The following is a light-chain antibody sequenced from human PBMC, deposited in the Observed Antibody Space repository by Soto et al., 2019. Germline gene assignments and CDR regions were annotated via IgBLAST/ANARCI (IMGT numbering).Light chain of an antibody. CDR1: QSINSR. J-gene: IGKJ2*02. Sequence: DIQMIQSPSTLSASVGDRVTITCRASQSINSRLAWYQQKPGEAPKLLIYGASTLESGVPSRFSGSGSGTEFTLTISSLLPDDFATYFCPEYDGHCTFGQGTKLEIK. V-gene: IGKV1-5*03. CDR2: GAS. CDR3: PEYDGHCT.